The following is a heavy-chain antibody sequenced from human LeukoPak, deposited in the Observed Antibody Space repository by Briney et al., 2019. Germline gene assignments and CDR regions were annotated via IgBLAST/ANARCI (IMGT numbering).Heavy chain of an antibody. V-gene: IGHV3-23*01. CDR3: AKDLGDSSGYYYFDY. D-gene: IGHD3-22*01. CDR2: ISGSGGST. J-gene: IGHJ4*02. Sequence: PGGSLRLSCAASGFPFSNHAMSWVRQPPGKGLEWVSAISGSGGSTYYADSVKGRFTISRDNSKNTLYLQMNSLRAEDTAVYYCAKDLGDSSGYYYFDYWGQGTLVTVSS. CDR1: GFPFSNHA.